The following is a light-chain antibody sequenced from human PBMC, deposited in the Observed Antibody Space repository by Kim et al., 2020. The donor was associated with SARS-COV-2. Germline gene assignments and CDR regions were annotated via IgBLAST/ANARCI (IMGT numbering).Light chain of an antibody. CDR2: LNSDGSH. Sequence: QSVLTQSPSASASLGASVKLTCTLSSGLSSYAIAWHQQQPEKGPRYLMKLNSDGSHSKGDGIPDRFSGSSSGAERYLTISSLQSEDEADYYCQTWGTNWVFGGGTQLTVL. J-gene: IGLJ3*02. V-gene: IGLV4-69*01. CDR1: SGLSSYA. CDR3: QTWGTNWV.